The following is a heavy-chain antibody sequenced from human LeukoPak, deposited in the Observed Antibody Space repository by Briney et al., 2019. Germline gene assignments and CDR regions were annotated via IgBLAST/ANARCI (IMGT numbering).Heavy chain of an antibody. CDR1: GFTFSSHA. J-gene: IGHJ4*02. D-gene: IGHD1-26*01. V-gene: IGHV3-30-3*01. CDR2: ISYDGSNK. CDR3: ARDMSGRYQIDY. Sequence: GGSLRLSCAASGFTFSSHAMHWVRQAPGKGLEWVAVISYDGSNKNYVDSVKGRFTVSRDNSKNTLDLQMNSLRAEDSAVYYCARDMSGRYQIDYRGQGTLATVSS.